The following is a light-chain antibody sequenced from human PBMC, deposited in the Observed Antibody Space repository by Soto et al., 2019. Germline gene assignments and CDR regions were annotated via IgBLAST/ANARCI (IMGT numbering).Light chain of an antibody. CDR3: AAWDDSLSGHVV. CDR2: GDY. J-gene: IGLJ2*01. V-gene: IGLV1-44*01. CDR1: PSNIGSNT. Sequence: QSVLTQPPSASGPPGQRVTISCSGSPSNIGSNTVSWYQQFSGSAPRLIMYGDYRRPSGVPDRFSGSKSGTSASLASSGLQAEEEAIFYGAAWDDSLSGHVVFGGGTKLTVL.